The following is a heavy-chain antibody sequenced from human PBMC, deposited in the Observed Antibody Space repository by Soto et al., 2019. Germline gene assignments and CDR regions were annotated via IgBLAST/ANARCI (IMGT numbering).Heavy chain of an antibody. CDR1: GYIFTINA. CDR2: IYPGDSDI. Sequence: PGESLKISCRGSGYIFTINAIAWVRQKPGKGLEWMGLIYPGDSDIRYSPSFEGQVTISVDKSISTAYLQWSSLKASDTAMYFCARSQALDYWGQGTLVTV. J-gene: IGHJ4*02. V-gene: IGHV5-51*01. CDR3: ARSQALDY.